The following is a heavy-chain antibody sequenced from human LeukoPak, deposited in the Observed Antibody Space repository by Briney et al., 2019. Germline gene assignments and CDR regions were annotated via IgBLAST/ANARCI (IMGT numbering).Heavy chain of an antibody. CDR1: VFTFSSYS. CDR3: ARDRGMATMEAIDY. Sequence: GGSLRLSCAASVFTFSSYSMNWVRQAPGKGLEWVSSISSSSSYIYYADSVKGRFTISRDNAKNSLYLQMNSLRAEDTAVYYCARDRGMATMEAIDYWGQGTLVTVSS. J-gene: IGHJ4*02. D-gene: IGHD5-24*01. V-gene: IGHV3-21*01. CDR2: ISSSSSYI.